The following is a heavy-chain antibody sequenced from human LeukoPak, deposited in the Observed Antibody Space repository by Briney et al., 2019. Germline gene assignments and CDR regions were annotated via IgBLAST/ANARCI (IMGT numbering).Heavy chain of an antibody. CDR3: GRIPTYGDYAYFDY. Sequence: SGPALVKPTQTLTLTCTFSGFSLSTSGMRVSWIRQPPGKALEWLARIDWDDDKFYNTSLKTRLTISKDTSKNQVVLTMTNMDPVDTATYYCGRIPTYGDYAYFDYWGQGTLVTVSS. V-gene: IGHV2-70*04. D-gene: IGHD4-17*01. CDR1: GFSLSTSGMR. CDR2: IDWDDDK. J-gene: IGHJ4*02.